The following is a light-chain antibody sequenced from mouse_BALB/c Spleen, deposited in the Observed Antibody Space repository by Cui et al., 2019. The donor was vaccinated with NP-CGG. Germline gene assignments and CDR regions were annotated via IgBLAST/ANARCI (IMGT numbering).Light chain of an antibody. CDR2: GTN. J-gene: IGLJ1*01. V-gene: IGLV1*01. Sequence: HAVVTHESALTTSPGETVTLTCGSSTGAVTTSNYANWVQEQPDHLFTGLIGGTNNRAPGVPARFSGSLIGDKAALTITGAQTEDEAIYFCALWYSNHWVFGGGTKLTVL. CDR3: ALWYSNHWV. CDR1: TGAVTTSNY.